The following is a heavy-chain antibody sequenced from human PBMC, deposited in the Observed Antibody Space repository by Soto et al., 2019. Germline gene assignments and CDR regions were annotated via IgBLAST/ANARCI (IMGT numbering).Heavy chain of an antibody. Sequence: PGGSLRLSCAASGFTFSIFAMGWVRQSPGKGLEWVSTISGSGGSTYYADAVKGRFSISRDNSMGTLYLQMKSLRVEDTAIYYCAKEVSLGSTVDLGYWGQGTLVTVYS. CDR3: AKEVSLGSTVDLGY. CDR1: GFTFSIFA. D-gene: IGHD7-27*01. J-gene: IGHJ4*02. V-gene: IGHV3-23*01. CDR2: ISGSGGST.